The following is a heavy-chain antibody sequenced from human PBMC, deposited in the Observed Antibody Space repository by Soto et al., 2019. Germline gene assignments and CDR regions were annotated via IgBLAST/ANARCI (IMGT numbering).Heavy chain of an antibody. Sequence: QLHLVQSGAVVKKPGASVTVSCSASGYPVTAYYMHWVRQAPGRGLEWMGGINPATGAAKYTQTYQGMVTMTRYTATRKVVVELSGLTSGDTAVFYCAIGGGVGVAGSAAFDMWGQGTLVTVSS. CDR1: GYPVTAYY. D-gene: IGHD3-3*01. V-gene: IGHV1-2*02. CDR3: AIGGGVGVAGSAAFDM. CDR2: INPATGAA. J-gene: IGHJ3*02.